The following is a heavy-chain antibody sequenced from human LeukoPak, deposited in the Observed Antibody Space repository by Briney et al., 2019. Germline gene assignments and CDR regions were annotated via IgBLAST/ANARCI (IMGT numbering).Heavy chain of an antibody. CDR2: IYTSGRT. CDR1: GDSVSSKS. J-gene: IGHJ4*02. V-gene: IGHV4-4*09. Sequence: SETLSLTCTVTVSGDSVSSKSWSWIRQPPGKGLEWIGYIYTSGRTSYKPSLRSRVTISVDTSKNQFPLTLSSVTAADTAVYYCSVAGSWGQGTLVTVSS. CDR3: SVAGS. D-gene: IGHD2-15*01.